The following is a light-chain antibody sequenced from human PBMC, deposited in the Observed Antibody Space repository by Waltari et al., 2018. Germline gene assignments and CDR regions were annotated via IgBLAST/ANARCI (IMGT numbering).Light chain of an antibody. CDR1: SSNIGSNY. CDR3: AAWDDSLSGWV. Sequence: QSVLTQPPSASGTPGQRVTISCSGRSSNIGSNYLSWYQQLPGTAPKLLIYRNNQRPSGVPDRFSGSKSGTSASLAISGLRSEDEADYYCAAWDDSLSGWVFGGGTKLTVL. V-gene: IGLV1-47*01. CDR2: RNN. J-gene: IGLJ3*02.